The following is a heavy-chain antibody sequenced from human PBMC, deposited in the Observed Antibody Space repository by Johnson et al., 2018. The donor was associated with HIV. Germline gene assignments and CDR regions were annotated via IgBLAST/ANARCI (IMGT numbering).Heavy chain of an antibody. Sequence: VLLVESGGGVVQPGQSLRLSCAASGLTFSSYGMHWVRQAPGKGLEWVALISYDGSNKYYADSVKGRFPISKDNSKNTLYLQMNSLRPEDTAVYYCAKPFPRWFAPLETAFDIWGQGKMVTVSS. CDR2: ISYDGSNK. D-gene: IGHD3-9*01. CDR1: GLTFSSYG. CDR3: AKPFPRWFAPLETAFDI. J-gene: IGHJ3*02. V-gene: IGHV3-30*18.